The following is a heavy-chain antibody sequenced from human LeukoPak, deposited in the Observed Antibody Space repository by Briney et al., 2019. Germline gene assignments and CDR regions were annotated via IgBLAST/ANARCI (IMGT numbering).Heavy chain of an antibody. CDR2: IYHSGST. J-gene: IGHJ4*02. Sequence: TTSETLSLTCAVSGGSISSSNWWSWVRQPPGKGLEWIGEIYHSGSTNYNPSLKSRVTISVDKSKNQFSLKLSSVTAADTAVYYCARLYGSGSYYFDYWGQGTLVTVSS. D-gene: IGHD3-10*01. CDR3: ARLYGSGSYYFDY. CDR1: GGSISSSNW. V-gene: IGHV4-4*02.